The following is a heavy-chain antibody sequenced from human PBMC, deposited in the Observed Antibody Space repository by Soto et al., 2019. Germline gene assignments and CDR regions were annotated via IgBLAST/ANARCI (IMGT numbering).Heavy chain of an antibody. CDR1: GYTFTGHY. J-gene: IGHJ4*02. D-gene: IGHD1-26*01. V-gene: IGHV1-2*02. CDR3: GRGRSGQIVVFY. Sequence: ASVKVSCKASGYTFTGHYIHWVRQAPEQGPEWMGEIGPESGATRYAQRFQGRVTMTRDMSITTVYMELNNLGPDDTAVYYCGRGRSGQIVVFYWGQGTPVTVSS. CDR2: IGPESGAT.